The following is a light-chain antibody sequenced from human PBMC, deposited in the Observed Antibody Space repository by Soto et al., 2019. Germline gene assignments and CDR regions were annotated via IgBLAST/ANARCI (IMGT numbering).Light chain of an antibody. V-gene: IGLV2-14*01. CDR2: DVS. CDR3: SSYTSSSTLV. CDR1: SSDVGGYNY. J-gene: IGLJ2*01. Sequence: QSALTQPASVSGSPGQSITISCTGTSSDVGGYNYVSWYQQHPGKAPKLMIYDVSNRPSGVSNRFSGSTSSNTAPLTISGLQDEDQADYYCSSYTSSSTLVFGGGTKLTVL.